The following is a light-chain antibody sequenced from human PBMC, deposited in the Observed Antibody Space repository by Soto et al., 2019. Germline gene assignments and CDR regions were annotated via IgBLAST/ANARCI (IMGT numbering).Light chain of an antibody. Sequence: QSALTQPASVSGSPGQSITISCTGTSSDVGAYNYVAWYQRHPGKAPKVMIYEVTNRPPGVSNRFSGSKSGNTASLTISGLQAEDEADYYCSSYTTSSTLVFGGGTKVTVL. J-gene: IGLJ3*02. CDR3: SSYTTSSTLV. CDR1: SSDVGAYNY. CDR2: EVT. V-gene: IGLV2-14*01.